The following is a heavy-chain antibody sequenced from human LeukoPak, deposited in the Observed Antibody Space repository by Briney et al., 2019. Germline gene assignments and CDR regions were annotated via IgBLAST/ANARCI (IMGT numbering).Heavy chain of an antibody. V-gene: IGHV4-39*01. D-gene: IGHD3-3*01. Sequence: SETLSLTCTVSGGSISSSSYCWVWIRQPPGKGLEWIGSIYYSGSTYYNPSLKSRVTISVDTSKNQFSLKLSSVTAADTAVYYCATLQSRPGAYDFSRYYYMDVWGKGTTVTVSS. CDR1: GGSISSSSYC. J-gene: IGHJ6*03. CDR3: ATLQSRPGAYDFSRYYYMDV. CDR2: IYYSGST.